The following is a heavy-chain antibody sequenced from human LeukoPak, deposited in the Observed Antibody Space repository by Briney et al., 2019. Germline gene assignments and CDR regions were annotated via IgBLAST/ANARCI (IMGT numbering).Heavy chain of an antibody. Sequence: PSETLSLTCAVYGGSFSGYYWSWIRQPPGKGLEWIGEINHSGSTNYNPSLKSRVTMSLDTSKNHFSLKLISVTAADTAVYYCARGNPADPFKKFDYWGQGTLVTVSS. V-gene: IGHV4-34*01. CDR3: ARGNPADPFKKFDY. CDR2: INHSGST. J-gene: IGHJ4*02. CDR1: GGSFSGYY. D-gene: IGHD2-2*01.